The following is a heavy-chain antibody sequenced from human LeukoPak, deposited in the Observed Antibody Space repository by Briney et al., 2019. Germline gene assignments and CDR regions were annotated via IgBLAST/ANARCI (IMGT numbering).Heavy chain of an antibody. Sequence: WETLSLTCTVSGYSINSGDFWGWIRQPPGKGLEWIGEINHSGSTNYNPSLKSRVTISVDTSKNQFSLKLSSVTAADTAVYYCARVRVVPAYSYYYMDVWGKGTTVTVSS. J-gene: IGHJ6*03. CDR2: INHSGST. CDR1: GYSINSGDF. CDR3: ARVRVVPAYSYYYMDV. D-gene: IGHD2-2*01. V-gene: IGHV4-38-2*02.